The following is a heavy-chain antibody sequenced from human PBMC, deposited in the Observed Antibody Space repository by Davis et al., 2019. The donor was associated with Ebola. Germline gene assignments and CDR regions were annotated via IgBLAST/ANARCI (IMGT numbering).Heavy chain of an antibody. D-gene: IGHD6-13*01. CDR2: INAGNGNT. V-gene: IGHV1-3*01. CDR1: GYTFTNYA. Sequence: AASVKVSCKASGYTFTNYALHWVRQAPGQRLEWMGWINAGNGNTKYSQKFQGRVTITRDTFASTAYMEVNSLRSEDTAVYFCARLSSTWSSLYGMDVWGQGTTVTVSS. CDR3: ARLSSTWSSLYGMDV. J-gene: IGHJ6*02.